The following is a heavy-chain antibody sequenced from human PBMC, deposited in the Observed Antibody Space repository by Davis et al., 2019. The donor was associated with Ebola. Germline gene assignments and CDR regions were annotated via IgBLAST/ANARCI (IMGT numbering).Heavy chain of an antibody. D-gene: IGHD3-3*01. CDR1: GFSLDNYA. J-gene: IGHJ4*02. Sequence: PGGSLRPSCPPSGFSLDNYAMAWVRQAPGQGLEWVPSISRKGDYTYYADSVKGRFTMSRDLLQNILYLHMDRLRAEDTALYYCAKCPYYDFWSGRKDFFDSWGQGSLVTVSS. CDR3: AKCPYYDFWSGRKDFFDS. V-gene: IGHV3-23*01. CDR2: ISRKGDYT.